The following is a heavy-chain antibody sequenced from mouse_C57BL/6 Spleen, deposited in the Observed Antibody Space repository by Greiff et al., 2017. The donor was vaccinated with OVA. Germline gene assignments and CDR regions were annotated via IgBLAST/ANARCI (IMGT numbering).Heavy chain of an antibody. CDR1: GFNIKDYY. Sequence: EVKLMESGAELVRPGASVKLSCTASGFNIKDYYMHWVKQRPEQGLEWIGRIDPEDGDTEYAPKFQGKATMTADTSSNTAYLQLSSLTSEDTAVYYCTSPDSSGYGDFDYWGQGTTLTVSS. V-gene: IGHV14-1*01. D-gene: IGHD3-2*02. CDR2: IDPEDGDT. J-gene: IGHJ2*01. CDR3: TSPDSSGYGDFDY.